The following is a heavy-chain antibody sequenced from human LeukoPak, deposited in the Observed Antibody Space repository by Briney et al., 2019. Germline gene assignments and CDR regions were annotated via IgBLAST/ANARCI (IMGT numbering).Heavy chain of an antibody. CDR3: ASLSIDGYNPFDY. J-gene: IGHJ4*02. CDR1: VGTFSSYA. D-gene: IGHD5-24*01. Sequence: GASVKVSCKASVGTFSSYAISWVRQAPGQGLEWMGRIIPIFGTANYAQKFQGRVTITTDESTSTAYMELSSLRSEDTAVYYCASLSIDGYNPFDYWGQGTLVTVSS. CDR2: IIPIFGTA. V-gene: IGHV1-69*05.